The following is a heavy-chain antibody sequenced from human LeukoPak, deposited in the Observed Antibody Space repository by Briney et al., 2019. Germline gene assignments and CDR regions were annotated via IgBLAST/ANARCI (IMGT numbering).Heavy chain of an antibody. Sequence: PGGSLRLSCAASGFTFSSYDMHWVRQAPGKGLEWVAVISYDGSNKYYADSVKGRFNISRDNSKNTLYLQMNSLRAEDTAMYYCAKPEFSDSGSYYFDYWGQGTLVTVSS. CDR3: AKPEFSDSGSYYFDY. CDR2: ISYDGSNK. V-gene: IGHV3-30*18. D-gene: IGHD1-26*01. CDR1: GFTFSSYD. J-gene: IGHJ4*02.